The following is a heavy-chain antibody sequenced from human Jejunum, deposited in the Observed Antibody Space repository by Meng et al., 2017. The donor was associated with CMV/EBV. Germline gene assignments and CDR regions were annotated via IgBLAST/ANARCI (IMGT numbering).Heavy chain of an antibody. J-gene: IGHJ4*02. V-gene: IGHV3-11*01. CDR1: RDYY. D-gene: IGHD3-22*01. Sequence: RDYYISWIRQAPGKGLEWVSFITAGGDSIYYADSVKGRFTISRDNAKNSLYLQMNSLRAEDTAMYYCARENYHVSNGYYGGVDYWGQGTLVTVSS. CDR2: ITAGGDSI. CDR3: ARENYHVSNGYYGGVDY.